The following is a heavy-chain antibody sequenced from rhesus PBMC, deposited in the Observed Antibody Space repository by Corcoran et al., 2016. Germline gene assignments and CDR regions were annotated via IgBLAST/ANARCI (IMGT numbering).Heavy chain of an antibody. CDR3: AIDYYNIWTGYYNAFDF. J-gene: IGHJ3*01. D-gene: IGHD3-3*01. Sequence: QLQLQESGPGLVKPSETLSLTCAVSGGSISSNYWSWIRQPPGKGLEWIGRISGSGGSTDYNPSLKSRVTISTTTSKNHFSLKLSSVPAADTAVYYCAIDYYNIWTGYYNAFDFWGQGLRVTVSS. CDR2: ISGSGGST. CDR1: GGSISSNY. V-gene: IGHV4-173*01.